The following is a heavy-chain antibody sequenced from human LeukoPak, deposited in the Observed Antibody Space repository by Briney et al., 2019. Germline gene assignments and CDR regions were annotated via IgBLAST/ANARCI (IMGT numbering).Heavy chain of an antibody. J-gene: IGHJ3*02. V-gene: IGHV3-74*01. CDR3: ARVQQGYYDSSGYRAFDI. CDR1: GFTFSSYW. D-gene: IGHD3-22*01. CDR2: INSDGSST. Sequence: GGSLRLSCAASGFTFSSYWMHWVRQAPGKGLVWVSRINSDGSSTSYADSVKGRFTISRGNAKNTLYLQMNSLRAEDTAVYYCARVQQGYYDSSGYRAFDIWGQGTMVTVSS.